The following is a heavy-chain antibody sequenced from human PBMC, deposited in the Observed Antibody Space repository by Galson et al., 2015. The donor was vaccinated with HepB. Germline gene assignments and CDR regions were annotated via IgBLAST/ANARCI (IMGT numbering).Heavy chain of an antibody. Sequence: SVKVSCKASGYTFTSYDINWVRQATGQGLEWMGWMNPNSGNTGYAQKFQGRVTVTRNTSISTAYMELSSLRSEDTAVYYCARWSGIQLGVLRGFYFDYWGQGTLVTVSS. CDR2: MNPNSGNT. J-gene: IGHJ4*02. D-gene: IGHD5-18*01. V-gene: IGHV1-8*01. CDR3: ARWSGIQLGVLRGFYFDY. CDR1: GYTFTSYD.